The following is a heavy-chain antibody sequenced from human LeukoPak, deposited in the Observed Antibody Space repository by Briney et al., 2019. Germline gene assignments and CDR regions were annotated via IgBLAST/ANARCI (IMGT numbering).Heavy chain of an antibody. CDR1: GFTFSDYY. Sequence: PGGSLRLSCAASGFTFSDYYMSWIRQAPGKGLEWVSYISSSGSTIYYADSVKGRFTISRDNAKNSLYLQMNSLRAEDTAVYYCTTDDPGPSSSSLGAFDIWGQGTMVTVSS. V-gene: IGHV3-11*04. CDR3: TTDDPGPSSSSLGAFDI. CDR2: ISSSGSTI. D-gene: IGHD6-6*01. J-gene: IGHJ3*02.